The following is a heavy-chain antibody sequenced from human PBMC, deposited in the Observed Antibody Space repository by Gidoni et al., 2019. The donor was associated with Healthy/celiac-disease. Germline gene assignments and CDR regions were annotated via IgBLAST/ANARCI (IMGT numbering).Heavy chain of an antibody. V-gene: IGHV3-30*18. Sequence: QLQLVESGGGVVQPGRSLRLSCAASGFPFSSYGLHWVRQAPGQGLEWVAVISYDGSNKYYADSVKGRFTISRDNSKNTRYLQMNSLRAEDTAVYYCAKVRCNGVCYTGDEYYFDYWGQGTLVTVSS. J-gene: IGHJ4*02. CDR3: AKVRCNGVCYTGDEYYFDY. CDR2: ISYDGSNK. D-gene: IGHD2-8*01. CDR1: GFPFSSYG.